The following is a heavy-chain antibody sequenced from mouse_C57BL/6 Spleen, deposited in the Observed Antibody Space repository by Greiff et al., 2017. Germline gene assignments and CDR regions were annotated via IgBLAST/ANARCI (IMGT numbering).Heavy chain of an antibody. Sequence: QVQLQQPGAELVRPGTSVKLSCKASGYTFTSYWMHWVKQRPGQGLEWIGVIDPSDSYTNYNQKFKGKATLTVDTSSSTAYMQLSSLTSEDSAVYYCARAYYSNDDAMDYWGQGTSVTVSS. CDR2: IDPSDSYT. CDR3: ARAYYSNDDAMDY. V-gene: IGHV1-59*01. D-gene: IGHD2-5*01. J-gene: IGHJ4*01. CDR1: GYTFTSYW.